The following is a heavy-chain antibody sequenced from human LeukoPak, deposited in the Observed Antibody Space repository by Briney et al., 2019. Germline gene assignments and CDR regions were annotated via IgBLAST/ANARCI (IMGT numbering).Heavy chain of an antibody. CDR3: ARNCPNPLVYCSGGTCLPNDY. CDR1: GYTFANYA. Sequence: ASVKVSCKASGYTFANYAMNWVRQAPGQGLEWMGWINTNTGNPTYAQGFTGRFVFSLDTSVSTAYLQISSLKAEDTAVYYCARNCPNPLVYCSGGTCLPNDYWGQGTLVTVSS. J-gene: IGHJ4*02. D-gene: IGHD2-15*01. CDR2: INTNTGNP. V-gene: IGHV7-4-1*02.